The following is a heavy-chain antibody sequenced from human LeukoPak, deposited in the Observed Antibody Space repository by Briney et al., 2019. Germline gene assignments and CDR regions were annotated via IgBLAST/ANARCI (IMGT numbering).Heavy chain of an antibody. D-gene: IGHD3-3*01. J-gene: IGHJ6*03. Sequence: SETLSLTCTVSGGSISSYYWSWIRQPPGKGLEWIGYIYYSGSTNYNPSLKSRVTISVDTSKNQFSLKLSSVTAADTAVYYCARGLSPDFWSGYYPFYYYYYMDVWGKGTTVTVSS. CDR1: GGSISSYY. CDR2: IYYSGST. CDR3: ARGLSPDFWSGYYPFYYYYYMDV. V-gene: IGHV4-59*01.